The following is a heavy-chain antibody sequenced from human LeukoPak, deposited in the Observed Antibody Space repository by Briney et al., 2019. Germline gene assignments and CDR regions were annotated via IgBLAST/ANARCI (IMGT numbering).Heavy chain of an antibody. CDR3: VKEGKEMALL. V-gene: IGHV3-30*18. D-gene: IGHD5-24*01. CDR1: GFTFSSYG. Sequence: PGRSLRLSCAASGFTFSSYGMHWVRQAPGKGLEWVAVISYDGSFNNYADSVKGRFTISRDNSKNTLYLQMSSLRAEDTAVYYCVKEGKEMALLWGQGTLVTVSS. CDR2: ISYDGSFN. J-gene: IGHJ4*02.